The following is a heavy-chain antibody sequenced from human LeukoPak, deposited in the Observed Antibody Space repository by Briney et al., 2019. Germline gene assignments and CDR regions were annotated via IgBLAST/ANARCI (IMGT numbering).Heavy chain of an antibody. CDR1: GYSFTSYW. CDR3: TRHVSAAVPYYFDY. V-gene: IGHV5-51*01. D-gene: IGHD6-13*01. CDR2: IYPGDSDT. Sequence: GASLQISCKGSGYSFTSYWIGWVRQMPGKGLEWMGIIYPGDSDTRYSPSFQGQVTISADKSISTAYLQWSSLKASDTAMYYCTRHVSAAVPYYFDYWGQGTLVTVSS. J-gene: IGHJ4*02.